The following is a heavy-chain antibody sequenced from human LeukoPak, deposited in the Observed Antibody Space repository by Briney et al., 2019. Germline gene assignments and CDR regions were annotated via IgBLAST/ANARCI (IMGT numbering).Heavy chain of an antibody. J-gene: IGHJ3*02. CDR3: ARSPFSGDDDAFDI. V-gene: IGHV1-45*02. CDR1: GYTFTYRY. D-gene: IGHD5-12*01. Sequence: SVKVSCTASGYTFTYRYLHWVRQAPGQALEWMGWITPFNGNTNYAQQSQDRVTITRDRSRNTVYMELNSLRFEDTAMYYCARSPFSGDDDAFDIWGQGTMVTVSS. CDR2: ITPFNGNT.